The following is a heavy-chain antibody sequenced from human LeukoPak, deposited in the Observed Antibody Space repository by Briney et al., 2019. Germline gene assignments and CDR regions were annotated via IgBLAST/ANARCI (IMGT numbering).Heavy chain of an antibody. CDR1: GYTFTSYD. CDR2: VNPNSGHT. D-gene: IGHD3-10*01. Sequence: GASVKVSCKASGYTFTSYDINWVRQATGQGLEWMGWVNPNSGHTGFAQKFQGRVTMTRNTSISTAYMELSSLRSEDTAVYYCARAPMVRGVIITRFDPWGQGTLVTVSS. J-gene: IGHJ5*02. V-gene: IGHV1-8*01. CDR3: ARAPMVRGVIITRFDP.